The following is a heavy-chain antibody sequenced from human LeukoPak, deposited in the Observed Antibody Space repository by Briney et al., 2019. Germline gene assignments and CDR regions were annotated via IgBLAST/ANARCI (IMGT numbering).Heavy chain of an antibody. CDR3: ARLGYSYGLAFDI. D-gene: IGHD5-18*01. CDR2: IYYSGST. J-gene: IGHJ3*02. Sequence: PSEPLSLTCTLWVGFISSCYGSWIRQPPGKGLEWIGYIYYSGSTNYNPSLKSRVTISVDTYKNQFSLKLSSVTAADTAVYFCARLGYSYGLAFDIWGQGTMVTVSS. V-gene: IGHV4-59*01. CDR1: VGFISSCY.